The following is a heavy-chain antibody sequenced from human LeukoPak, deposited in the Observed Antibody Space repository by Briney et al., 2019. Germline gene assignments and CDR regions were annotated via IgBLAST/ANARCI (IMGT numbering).Heavy chain of an antibody. CDR3: AREGHYYGSGSYYNETYYFDY. V-gene: IGHV3-66*01. D-gene: IGHD3-10*01. Sequence: GESLKISCAASGFTVSSNYMSWVRQAPGKGLEWVSVIYSGGSTYYADSVKGRFTISRDNSKNTLYLQMNSLRAEDTAVYYCAREGHYYGSGSYYNETYYFDYWGQGTLVTVSS. CDR2: IYSGGST. J-gene: IGHJ4*02. CDR1: GFTVSSNY.